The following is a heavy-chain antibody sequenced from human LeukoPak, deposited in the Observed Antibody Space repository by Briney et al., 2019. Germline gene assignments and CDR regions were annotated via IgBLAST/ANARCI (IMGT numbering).Heavy chain of an antibody. D-gene: IGHD3-22*01. CDR3: ARLSGYSSGHYYSDY. CDR1: GFTFTSSA. Sequence: SVKVSCKASGFTFTSSAVQWVRQARGQRLEWIGWIVVGSGNTNYAQKFQERVTITRDMSTSTAYMELSSLRSEDTAVYYCARLSGYSSGHYYSDYWGQGTLVTVSS. CDR2: IVVGSGNT. V-gene: IGHV1-58*01. J-gene: IGHJ4*02.